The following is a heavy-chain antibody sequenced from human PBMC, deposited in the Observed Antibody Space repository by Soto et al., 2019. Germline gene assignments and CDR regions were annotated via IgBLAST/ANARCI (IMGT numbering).Heavy chain of an antibody. D-gene: IGHD2-21*01. Sequence: GGSLRLSCAASGFTFTTYSMNWVRQAPGKGLEWVSYISYTSSTIYYADSVRGRFTISRDNAKNSLFLQMNSLRDEDTAVYYCARDNGLAGSFDPWGQGTLVTVSS. CDR2: ISYTSSTI. J-gene: IGHJ5*02. V-gene: IGHV3-48*02. CDR1: GFTFTTYS. CDR3: ARDNGLAGSFDP.